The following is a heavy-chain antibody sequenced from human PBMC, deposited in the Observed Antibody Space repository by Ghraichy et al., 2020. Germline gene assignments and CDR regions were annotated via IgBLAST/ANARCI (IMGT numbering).Heavy chain of an antibody. CDR3: APDYYDSSGHPLISFDI. CDR2: ISSSSSTM. Sequence: GGSLRLSCAASGFTFSTYSMNWVRQAPGKGLEWVSYISSSSSTMYYADSVKGRFTISRDNAKNSLYLQMNSLRAEDTAVYYCAPDYYDSSGHPLISFDIWGQGTMVTVSS. V-gene: IGHV3-48*01. J-gene: IGHJ3*02. D-gene: IGHD3-22*01. CDR1: GFTFSTYS.